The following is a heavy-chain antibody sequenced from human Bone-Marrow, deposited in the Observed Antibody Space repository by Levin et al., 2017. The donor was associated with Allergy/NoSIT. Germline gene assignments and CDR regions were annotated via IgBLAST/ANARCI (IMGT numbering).Heavy chain of an antibody. CDR1: GGSIRSSSYY. CDR2: IYYSGST. J-gene: IGHJ5*02. Sequence: SQTLSLTCTVSGGSIRSSSYYWGWIRQPPGKGLEWIGSIYYSGSTYYNPSLKSRVTISVDTSKNQFSLKLSSVTAADTAVYYCARVMVRGVLHGNWFDPWGQGTLVTVSS. CDR3: ARVMVRGVLHGNWFDP. D-gene: IGHD3-10*01. V-gene: IGHV4-39*07.